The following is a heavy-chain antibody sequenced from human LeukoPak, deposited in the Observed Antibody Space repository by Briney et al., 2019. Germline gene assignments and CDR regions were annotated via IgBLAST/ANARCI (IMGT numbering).Heavy chain of an antibody. CDR3: ATDLGSSRPNF. CDR2: VSDSSDV. D-gene: IGHD6-13*01. V-gene: IGHV3-21*01. Sequence: NSGGSLRLSCAASGFTFSTYTMNWVRQAPGKGLEWVSTVSDSSDVHYSDSVKGRFTISRDNARNSLYLQMNSLRAEDTAVYYCATDLGSSRPNFWGQGILVTVSS. CDR1: GFTFSTYT. J-gene: IGHJ4*02.